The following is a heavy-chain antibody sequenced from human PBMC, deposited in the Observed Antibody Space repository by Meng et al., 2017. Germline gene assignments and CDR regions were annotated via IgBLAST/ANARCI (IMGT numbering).Heavy chain of an antibody. CDR1: VYTFTSYG. V-gene: IGHV1-18*01. CDR2: ISAYNGNT. CDR3: AQTTVTTYSEYFQH. D-gene: IGHD4-11*01. Sequence: VQRVLSGADLMSPDDSGTVSCKASVYTFTSYGISWVRQAPGQGLDWMGWISAYNGNTNYAQKLQGRVTMTTDTSTSTAYMELRSLRSDDTAVYYCAQTTVTTYSEYFQHWGQGTLVTVSS. J-gene: IGHJ1*01.